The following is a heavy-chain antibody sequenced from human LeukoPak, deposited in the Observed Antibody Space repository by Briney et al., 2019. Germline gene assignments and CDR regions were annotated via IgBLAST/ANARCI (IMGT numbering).Heavy chain of an antibody. CDR3: ARARVAGLMEDYFDY. CDR1: GYTFTGYY. CDR2: INPNSGGT. D-gene: IGHD6-19*01. Sequence: ASVKVSCKASGYTFTGYYMHWVRQAPGQGLEWMGWINPNSGGTNCAQKFQGRVTMTRDTSISTAYMELSRLRSDDTAVYYCARARVAGLMEDYFDYWGQGTLVTVSS. V-gene: IGHV1-2*02. J-gene: IGHJ4*02.